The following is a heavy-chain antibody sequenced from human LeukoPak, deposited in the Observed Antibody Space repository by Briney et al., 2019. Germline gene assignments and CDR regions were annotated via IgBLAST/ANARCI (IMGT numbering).Heavy chain of an antibody. CDR2: INPNSGGT. V-gene: IGHV1-2*02. J-gene: IGHJ6*02. Sequence: GASVKVSCKASGYTFTGYYMHWVRQAPGQGLEWMGWINPNSGGTNYAQKFQGRATTTRDTSISTAYMELSRLRSDDTAVYYCARELYYYYGMDVWGQGTTVTVSS. CDR1: GYTFTGYY. CDR3: ARELYYYYGMDV.